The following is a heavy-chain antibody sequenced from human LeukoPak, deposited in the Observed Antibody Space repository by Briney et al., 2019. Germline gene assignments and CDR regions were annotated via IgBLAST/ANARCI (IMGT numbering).Heavy chain of an antibody. V-gene: IGHV4-31*03. Sequence: SETLSLTCTVSGGSISTGGYYWSWIRQHPGKGLEWIGYIYSSGSTYYNPSLKSRVTISVDTSKNQFSLNLSSVTAADTAVYYCARGLAARPFYYYYGMDVWGQGTTVTVSS. J-gene: IGHJ6*02. CDR3: ARGLAARPFYYYYGMDV. D-gene: IGHD6-6*01. CDR2: IYSSGST. CDR1: GGSISTGGYY.